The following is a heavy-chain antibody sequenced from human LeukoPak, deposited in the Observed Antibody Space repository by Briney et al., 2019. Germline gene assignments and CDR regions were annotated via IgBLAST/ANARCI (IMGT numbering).Heavy chain of an antibody. Sequence: GGSLRLSCAASGFTFSSHEMNWVRQAPGKGLEWVSYISSSGSTIYYADSVKGRFTISRDNAKNSLYLQMNSLRAEDTAVYYCAKDRDCSSTSCLGWFDPWGQGTLVTVSS. CDR2: ISSSGSTI. CDR1: GFTFSSHE. D-gene: IGHD2-2*01. J-gene: IGHJ5*02. V-gene: IGHV3-48*03. CDR3: AKDRDCSSTSCLGWFDP.